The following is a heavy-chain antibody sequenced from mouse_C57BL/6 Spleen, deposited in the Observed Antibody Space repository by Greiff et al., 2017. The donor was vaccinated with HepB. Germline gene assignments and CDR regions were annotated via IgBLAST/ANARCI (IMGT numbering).Heavy chain of an antibody. CDR1: GYAFSSYW. Sequence: QVQLQQSGAELVKPGASVKISCKASGYAFSSYWMNWVKQRPGTGLEWIGQIYPGDGDTNYNGKFKGKATLTADKSSSTAYMQLSSLTSEDSAVYFCARSDGSSYYFDYWGQGTTLTVSS. V-gene: IGHV1-80*01. D-gene: IGHD1-1*01. CDR2: IYPGDGDT. CDR3: ARSDGSSYYFDY. J-gene: IGHJ2*01.